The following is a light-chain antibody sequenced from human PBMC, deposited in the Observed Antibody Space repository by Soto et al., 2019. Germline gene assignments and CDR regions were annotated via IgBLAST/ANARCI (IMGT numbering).Light chain of an antibody. J-gene: IGKJ3*01. V-gene: IGKV3-15*01. CDR1: QSVSSY. Sequence: EIVLTQSPATLSLSPGESATLSCRASQSVSSYLAWYQQKPGQAPRLLISGASTRATGIPARFSGSGSGTDFTLTISSLQSEDFAVYYCQQFHDWPMTFGPGTKVDIK. CDR3: QQFHDWPMT. CDR2: GAS.